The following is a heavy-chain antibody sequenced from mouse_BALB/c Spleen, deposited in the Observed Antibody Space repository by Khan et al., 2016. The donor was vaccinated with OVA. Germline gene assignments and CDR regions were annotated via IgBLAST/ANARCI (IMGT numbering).Heavy chain of an antibody. D-gene: IGHD1-1*01. V-gene: IGHV5-6*01. CDR1: GFTFSTYG. J-gene: IGHJ3*01. CDR2: ISSGGSYT. Sequence: EVKLMESGGDLVKPEGSLKLSCAASGFTFSTYGMSWVRQTPDKRLEWVATISSGGSYTYYPDSVQGRFTISRDNAKNTLYPQMSSLKSEDTAMFYCARLAYYYDSEGFAYWGQGTLVTVSA. CDR3: ARLAYYYDSEGFAY.